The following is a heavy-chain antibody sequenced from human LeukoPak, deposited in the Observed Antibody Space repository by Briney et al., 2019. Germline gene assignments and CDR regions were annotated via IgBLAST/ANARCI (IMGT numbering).Heavy chain of an antibody. D-gene: IGHD5-24*01. V-gene: IGHV3-30*03. CDR3: ASVRDGYNFLLDY. Sequence: GGSLTLSCAASAFSFSSYGMHWVRQAPGKGLEWVAVISYDGSNKYYADSVKGRFTISRDNSKNTLYLQMNSLRAEDTAVYYCASVRDGYNFLLDYWGQGTLVTVSS. CDR2: ISYDGSNK. J-gene: IGHJ4*02. CDR1: AFSFSSYG.